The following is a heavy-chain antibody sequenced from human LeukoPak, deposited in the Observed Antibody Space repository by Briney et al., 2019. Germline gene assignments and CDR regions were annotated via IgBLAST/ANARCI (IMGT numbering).Heavy chain of an antibody. CDR2: FDPEDGET. Sequence: ASVKVSCKVSGHTLTELSMHWVRQAPGKGLEWMGGFDPEDGETIYAQKFQGRVTMTEDTSTDTAYMELSSLRSEDTAVYYCATAATVTTFASLDAFDIWGQGTMVTVSS. CDR3: ATAATVTTFASLDAFDI. CDR1: GHTLTELS. D-gene: IGHD4-17*01. J-gene: IGHJ3*02. V-gene: IGHV1-24*01.